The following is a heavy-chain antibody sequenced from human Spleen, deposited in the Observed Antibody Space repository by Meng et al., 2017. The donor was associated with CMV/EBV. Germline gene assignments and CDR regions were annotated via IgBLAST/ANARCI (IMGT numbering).Heavy chain of an antibody. V-gene: IGHV1-46*01. CDR1: GDTFTSYY. Sequence: SGDTFTSYYVHWLRQAPGQGLDWMGIISPSGAGTSYAQKFQGRLAMTRDTSTSTVYMELSSLRLEDTAVYYCVREEAVVVPAALALGFWGQGTLVTVSS. CDR3: VREEAVVVPAALALGF. CDR2: ISPSGAGT. D-gene: IGHD2-2*01. J-gene: IGHJ4*02.